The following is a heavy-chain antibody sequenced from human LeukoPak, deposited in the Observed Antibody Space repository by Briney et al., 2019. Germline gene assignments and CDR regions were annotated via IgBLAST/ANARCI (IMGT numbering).Heavy chain of an antibody. CDR3: AKDEWRY. V-gene: IGHV3-21*01. J-gene: IGHJ4*02. CDR1: GITFSNYN. D-gene: IGHD3-3*01. Sequence: GGSLRLSCAAPGITFSNYNMNWVRQAPGKGLEWISSITSSSSYTFYADSVKGRFTISRDNAKNSLYLQMNSLRAEDTAVYYCAKDEWRYWGQGTLVTVSS. CDR2: ITSSSSYT.